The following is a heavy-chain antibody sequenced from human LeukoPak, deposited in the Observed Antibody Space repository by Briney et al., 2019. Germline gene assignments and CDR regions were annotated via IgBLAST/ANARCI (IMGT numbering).Heavy chain of an antibody. CDR3: ARYMGSSGYYHYYYAMDV. J-gene: IGHJ6*02. Sequence: PSETLSLTCTVSGYSINSDYCWGWIRQSPGKGLEWIGSIYHSGSTYYNPSLKSRVTISVDTSKQQFSLKLSSVTAADTAVYYCARYMGSSGYYHYYYAMDVWGQGTTVTVSS. CDR1: GYSINSDYC. V-gene: IGHV4-38-2*02. CDR2: IYHSGST. D-gene: IGHD3-22*01.